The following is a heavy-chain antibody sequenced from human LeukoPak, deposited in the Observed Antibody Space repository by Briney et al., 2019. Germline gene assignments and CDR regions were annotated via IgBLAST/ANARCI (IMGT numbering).Heavy chain of an antibody. D-gene: IGHD5-18*01. V-gene: IGHV3-7*05. CDR1: GFTFSSYW. CDR2: IKEDGSER. J-gene: IGHJ4*02. Sequence: GGSLRLSCAASGFTFSSYWMSWVRQAPGKGLEWVANIKEDGSERNYVDSVKGRFTISRDNAKNSLYLHMNSLRAEDTAVYYCARTRHGYWGYWGQGTLVTVSS. CDR3: ARTRHGYWGY.